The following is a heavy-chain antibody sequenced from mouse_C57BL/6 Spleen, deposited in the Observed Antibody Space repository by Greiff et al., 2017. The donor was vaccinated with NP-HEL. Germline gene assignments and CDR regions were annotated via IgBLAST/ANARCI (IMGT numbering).Heavy chain of an antibody. J-gene: IGHJ1*03. Sequence: EVQLQQSGPELVKPGASVKIPCKASGYTFTDYNMDWVKQSHGKSLEWIGDINPNNGGTIYNQKFKGKATLTVDKSSSTAYMELRSLTSEDTAVYYCATSDFPYWYFDVWGTGTTVTVSS. CDR2: INPNNGGT. CDR3: ATSDFPYWYFDV. CDR1: GYTFTDYN. V-gene: IGHV1-18*01.